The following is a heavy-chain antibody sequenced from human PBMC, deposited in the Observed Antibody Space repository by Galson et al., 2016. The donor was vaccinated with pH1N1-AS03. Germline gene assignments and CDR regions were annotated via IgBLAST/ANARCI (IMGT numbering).Heavy chain of an antibody. CDR2: IYLDDSDT. CDR1: GYSFTNYW. D-gene: IGHD6-19*01. J-gene: IGHJ4*01. Sequence: QSGAEVTKPGESLKISCQGSGYSFTNYWIGWVRQMPGKGLEWMGIIYLDDSDTRYSPSFQGQVTISAAKSISTAYLQWSSLKASDTAMYYCARLTLSSGWPCDYWGQGTLVTVSS. CDR3: ARLTLSSGWPCDY. V-gene: IGHV5-51*01.